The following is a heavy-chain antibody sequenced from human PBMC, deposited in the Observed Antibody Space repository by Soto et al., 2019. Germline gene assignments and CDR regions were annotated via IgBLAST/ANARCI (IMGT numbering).Heavy chain of an antibody. CDR1: GGSISSYY. Sequence: SETLSLTCTVSGGSISSYYWSWIRQPPGKGLEWIGYIYYSGSTNYNPSLKSRVTISVDTSKNQFSLKLSSVTAADTAVYYCARGLTYYYDSSGYYHFDYWGQGXLVTVSS. D-gene: IGHD3-22*01. CDR3: ARGLTYYYDSSGYYHFDY. J-gene: IGHJ4*02. V-gene: IGHV4-59*01. CDR2: IYYSGST.